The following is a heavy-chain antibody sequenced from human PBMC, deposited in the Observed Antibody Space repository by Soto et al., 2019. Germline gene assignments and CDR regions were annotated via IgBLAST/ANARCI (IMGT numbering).Heavy chain of an antibody. CDR3: AKDILGPSIAAAIDY. CDR1: GFTFDDYA. CDR2: ISGDGGST. Sequence: GGSLRLSCAASGFTFDDYAMHWVRQAPGKGLEWVSLISGDGGSTYYADSVKGRFTISRDNSKNSLYLQMNSLRTEDTALYYCAKDILGPSIAAAIDYWGQGTLGTVSS. D-gene: IGHD6-25*01. V-gene: IGHV3-43*02. J-gene: IGHJ4*02.